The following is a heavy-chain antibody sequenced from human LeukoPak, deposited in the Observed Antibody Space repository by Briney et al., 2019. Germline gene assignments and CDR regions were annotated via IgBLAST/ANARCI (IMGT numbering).Heavy chain of an antibody. Sequence: SETLSLTCTVSGYSISSGYYWGWIRQPPGKGLEWIGSIYHSGSTYYNPSLKSRVTISVDTPKNQFSLKLSSVTAADTAVYYCARQGIAAAGSWFDPWGQGTLVTVSS. J-gene: IGHJ5*02. CDR3: ARQGIAAAGSWFDP. V-gene: IGHV4-38-2*02. D-gene: IGHD6-13*01. CDR2: IYHSGST. CDR1: GYSISSGYY.